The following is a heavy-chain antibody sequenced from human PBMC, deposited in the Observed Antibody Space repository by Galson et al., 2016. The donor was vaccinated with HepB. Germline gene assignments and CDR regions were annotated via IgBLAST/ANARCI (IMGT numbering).Heavy chain of an antibody. CDR1: GGSISSYY. V-gene: IGHV4-59*01. D-gene: IGHD3-22*01. CDR2: IYYSGST. J-gene: IGHJ4*02. Sequence: SETLSLTCTVPGGSISSYYWSWIRQPPGKGLEWIGYIYYSGSTNYNPSLKSRVTISVDTSKNQFSLKLSSVTAADTAVYYCARVRNYYDSSGYKHYFDYWGQGTLVTVSS. CDR3: ARVRNYYDSSGYKHYFDY.